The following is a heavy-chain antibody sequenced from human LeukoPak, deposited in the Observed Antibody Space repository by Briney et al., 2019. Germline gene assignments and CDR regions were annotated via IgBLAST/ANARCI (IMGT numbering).Heavy chain of an antibody. Sequence: GGSLRLSCAASGFTFSASWMTWVRQAPGKGLEWAANMNQDGSVKHYVDSVKGRFTISRDNANSLYLQMNSLRAEDTAVYYCARDADRKFDYWGQGTLVTVSS. CDR1: GFTFSASW. D-gene: IGHD3-16*02. CDR2: MNQDGSVK. V-gene: IGHV3-7*01. J-gene: IGHJ4*02. CDR3: ARDADRKFDY.